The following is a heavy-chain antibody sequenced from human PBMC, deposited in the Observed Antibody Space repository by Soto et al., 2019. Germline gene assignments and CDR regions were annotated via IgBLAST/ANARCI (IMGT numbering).Heavy chain of an antibody. CDR1: GFTVSSNY. V-gene: IGHV3-53*02. D-gene: IGHD6-19*01. CDR3: ARVGHRSGWYYYYGMDV. J-gene: IGHJ6*02. Sequence: EVQLVETGGGLIQPGGSLRLSCAASGFTVSSNYMSWVRQAPGKGLEWVSVIYSGGSTNYADSVKGRFTISRDNSKNTLYLQMTSLCAEDTAVYYCARVGHRSGWYYYYGMDVWGQGTTVTVSS. CDR2: IYSGGST.